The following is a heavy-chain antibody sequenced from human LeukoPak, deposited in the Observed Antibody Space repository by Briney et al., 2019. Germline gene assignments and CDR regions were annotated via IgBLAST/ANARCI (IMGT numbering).Heavy chain of an antibody. CDR3: ARLLWSGYSLPLYFDY. J-gene: IGHJ4*02. D-gene: IGHD3-3*01. CDR1: GGTFSSYA. V-gene: IGHV1-69*13. CDR2: IIPIFGTA. Sequence: ASVKVSCKASGGTFSSYAISWVRQAPGQGLEWMGGIIPIFGTANYAQKFQGRVTITADESTSTAYMELSSLRSDDTAVYYCARLLWSGYSLPLYFDYWGQGTLVTVSS.